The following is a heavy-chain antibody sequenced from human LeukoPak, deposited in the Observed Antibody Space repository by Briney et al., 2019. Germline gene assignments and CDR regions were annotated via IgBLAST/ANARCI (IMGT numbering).Heavy chain of an antibody. J-gene: IGHJ4*02. V-gene: IGHV4-39*01. CDR2: ICYSGST. Sequence: PSETLSLTCTVSGGSISSSSFCWGWIRQPPGKGLEWIGSICYSGSTYYSPSLKSRVTMSVDTSTNHFSLKLSSVTAADTAVYYCARQGGYSYGYAFDYWGQGTLVTVSS. CDR1: GGSISSSSFC. CDR3: ARQGGYSYGYAFDY. D-gene: IGHD5-18*01.